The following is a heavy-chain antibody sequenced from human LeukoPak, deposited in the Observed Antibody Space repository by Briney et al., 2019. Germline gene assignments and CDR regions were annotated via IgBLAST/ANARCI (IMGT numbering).Heavy chain of an antibody. CDR1: GFTFSDYY. D-gene: IGHD5-18*01. J-gene: IGHJ4*02. CDR2: ISSSGSTI. CDR3: ARTDSYGFPELYYFDY. V-gene: IGHV3-11*01. Sequence: TGGSLRLSCAASGFTFSDYYMSWIRQAPGKGLEWVSYISSSGSTIYYADSVKGRFTISRDNAKNSLYLQMNSLRAEDTAVYYCARTDSYGFPELYYFDYWGQGTLVTVSS.